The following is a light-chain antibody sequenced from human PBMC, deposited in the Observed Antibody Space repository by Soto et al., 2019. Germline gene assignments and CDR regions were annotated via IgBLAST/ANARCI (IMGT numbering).Light chain of an antibody. V-gene: IGLV1-44*01. J-gene: IGLJ3*02. CDR3: AARDDRLYAPWV. CDR2: SNN. CDR1: SSNIGSNT. Sequence: QSVLTQPPSASGTPGQRVTISCSGSSSNIGSNTVNWYQQLPGTAPKLLIYSNNQRPPGVPDRFSGSKSGTSASLAISGLQSEDESDYYCAARDDRLYAPWVFGGVT.